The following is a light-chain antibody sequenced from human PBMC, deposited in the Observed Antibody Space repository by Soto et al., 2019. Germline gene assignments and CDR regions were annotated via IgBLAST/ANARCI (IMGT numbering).Light chain of an antibody. CDR1: SSNIGAGYD. Sequence: QSVLTQPPSVSGAPGQRVTISCTGSSSNIGAGYDVHWYQQLPGTAPQLLFYGNANRPSGVPDRFSGSKSGTSASLAITGLQAEDEADYYCQSYDSSLSDWVFGGGTKLTVL. V-gene: IGLV1-40*01. CDR3: QSYDSSLSDWV. J-gene: IGLJ3*02. CDR2: GNA.